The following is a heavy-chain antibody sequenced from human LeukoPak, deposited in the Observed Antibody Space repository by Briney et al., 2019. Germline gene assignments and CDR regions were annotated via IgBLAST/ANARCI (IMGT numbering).Heavy chain of an antibody. CDR1: GGSISSGGYY. CDR3: ARTGWYSSSWYYFDY. CDR2: IYYSGST. D-gene: IGHD6-13*01. Sequence: PSETLSLTCTVSGGSISSGGYYWSWIRQHPGKGLEWIGYIYYSGSTYYNPSLKSRVTISVDTSKNQFSLKLSSVTAADTAVYYCARTGWYSSSWYYFDYWGQGTLVTVSS. V-gene: IGHV4-31*03. J-gene: IGHJ4*02.